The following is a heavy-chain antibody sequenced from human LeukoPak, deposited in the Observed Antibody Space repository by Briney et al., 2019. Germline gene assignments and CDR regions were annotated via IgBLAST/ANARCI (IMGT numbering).Heavy chain of an antibody. J-gene: IGHJ4*02. CDR1: GFTFRTYN. Sequence: GGSPRLSCAASGFTFRTYNMNWVRQTPGKGLEWVSFISKTSTKIYYGDSVRGRFTISRDNAKNSIHLQMGSLRVEDTAVYYCVRGDGDLFDFWGQGTLVSVSS. CDR3: VRGDGDLFDF. D-gene: IGHD4-17*01. CDR2: ISKTSTKI. V-gene: IGHV3-21*06.